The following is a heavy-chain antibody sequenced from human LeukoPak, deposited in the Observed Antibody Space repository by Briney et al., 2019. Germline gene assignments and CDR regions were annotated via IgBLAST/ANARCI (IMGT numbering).Heavy chain of an antibody. CDR2: IYYSGST. Sequence: SETLSLTCTVSGGSISSYYWSWIRQPPGKGLEWIGYIYYSGSTNYNPSLKSRVTISVDTSKNQFSLKLSSVTAADTAVYYCARGSCNSGGVDYWGQGTLVTVSS. CDR1: GGSISSYY. V-gene: IGHV4-59*01. J-gene: IGHJ4*02. CDR3: ARGSCNSGGVDY. D-gene: IGHD1-26*01.